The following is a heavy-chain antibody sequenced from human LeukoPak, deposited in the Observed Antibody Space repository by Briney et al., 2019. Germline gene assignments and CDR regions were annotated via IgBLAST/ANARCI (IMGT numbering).Heavy chain of an antibody. D-gene: IGHD2-15*01. CDR3: VKRYCSGGSCYGFEY. CDR1: GFTFSSYA. Sequence: GGSLRLSCAASGFTFSSYAMSGVRQAPGKGLEWVSGISGSGGSTYYAHSVKGRFTISRDNSKNTLYLQMNSLRAEDTAVYYCVKRYCSGGSCYGFEYWGQGTLGTVSS. CDR2: ISGSGGST. J-gene: IGHJ4*01. V-gene: IGHV3-23*01.